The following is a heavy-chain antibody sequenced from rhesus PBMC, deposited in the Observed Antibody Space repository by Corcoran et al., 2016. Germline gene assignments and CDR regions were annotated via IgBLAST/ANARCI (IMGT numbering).Heavy chain of an antibody. Sequence: EVQLVESGAGWVQPGGSLRLSCAASGFTFSNFWMSWVRQATGKGLEGGGRIKRKDDWGTAEYDASVKGIVTISRDDSKITLYLQMNSLRTEDTAVYYCTTGGYCRGIYCYAGYFDYWGQGVLVTVSS. CDR1: GFTFSNFW. V-gene: IGHV3-30*02. J-gene: IGHJ4*01. CDR3: TTGGYCRGIYCYAGYFDY. D-gene: IGHD2-27*01. CDR2: IKRKDDWGTA.